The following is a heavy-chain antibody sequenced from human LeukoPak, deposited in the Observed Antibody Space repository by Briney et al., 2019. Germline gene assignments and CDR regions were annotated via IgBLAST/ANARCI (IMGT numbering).Heavy chain of an antibody. CDR1: GYTFTSYD. J-gene: IGHJ5*02. D-gene: IGHD3-22*01. Sequence: ASVKVSCKASGYTFTSYDINWVRQATGQGLEWMGWMNPNSGNTGYAQKFQGRVTMTRNTSISTAYMELSSLRSEDTAVYYCAREGARDSSGYYWFDPWGQGTLVTVSS. CDR3: AREGARDSSGYYWFDP. CDR2: MNPNSGNT. V-gene: IGHV1-8*01.